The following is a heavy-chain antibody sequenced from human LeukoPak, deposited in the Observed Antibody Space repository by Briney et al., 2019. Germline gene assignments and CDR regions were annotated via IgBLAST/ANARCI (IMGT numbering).Heavy chain of an antibody. Sequence: ASVKVSCRGSVCTFSSYAISWVRQAPGQGLDWMGGIIPIFGTANYAQKFQGRVTITTDESTSTAYMELSSLRSEDTAVYDCAREKSYGDYRSNAFDIWGQGTMVTVSS. D-gene: IGHD4-17*01. CDR2: IIPIFGTA. V-gene: IGHV1-69*05. CDR1: VCTFSSYA. J-gene: IGHJ3*02. CDR3: AREKSYGDYRSNAFDI.